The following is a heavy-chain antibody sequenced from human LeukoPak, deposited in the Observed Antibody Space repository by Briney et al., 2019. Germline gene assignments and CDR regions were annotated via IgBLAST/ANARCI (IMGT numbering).Heavy chain of an antibody. CDR2: ISSSGSTI. V-gene: IGHV3-48*03. J-gene: IGHJ3*02. D-gene: IGHD3-22*01. CDR1: GFTVSSNY. Sequence: GGSLRLSXAASGFTVSSNYMNWVRQAPGKGLEWVSYISSSGSTIYYADSVKGRFTISRDNAKNSLYLQMNSLRAEDTAVYYCARDDYDSGDLNAFDIWGQGTMVTVSS. CDR3: ARDDYDSGDLNAFDI.